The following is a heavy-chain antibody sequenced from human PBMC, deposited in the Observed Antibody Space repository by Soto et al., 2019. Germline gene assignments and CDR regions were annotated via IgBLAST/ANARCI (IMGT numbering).Heavy chain of an antibody. CDR3: SKDRRAGGNYACEFDC. D-gene: IGHD1-7*01. Sequence: QTGGSLRLSCAASGFKFSTYAMSWVRQAPGKGLEWVSLISATGGGTYYADSVKGRFTISRDNSHNTLYLQVHSLTAEDTAVYYYSKDRRAGGNYACEFDCWGQGAQVTVSS. J-gene: IGHJ5*01. CDR1: GFKFSTYA. CDR2: ISATGGGT. V-gene: IGHV3-23*01.